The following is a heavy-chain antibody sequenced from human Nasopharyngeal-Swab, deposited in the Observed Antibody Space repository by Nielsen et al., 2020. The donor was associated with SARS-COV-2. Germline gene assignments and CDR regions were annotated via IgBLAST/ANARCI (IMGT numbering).Heavy chain of an antibody. CDR3: AKGKNYGDPSSYNWFDP. D-gene: IGHD4-17*01. Sequence: VRQAPGKGLEWVSYISSSSNTIYYANSVKGRFTISRDNSKNTLYLQMNSLRAEDTAVYYCAKGKNYGDPSSYNWFDPWGQGTLVTVSS. CDR2: ISSSSNTI. J-gene: IGHJ5*02. V-gene: IGHV3-48*01.